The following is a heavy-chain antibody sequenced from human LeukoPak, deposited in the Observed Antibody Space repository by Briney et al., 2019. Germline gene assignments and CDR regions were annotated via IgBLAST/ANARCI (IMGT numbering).Heavy chain of an antibody. CDR1: GYSFTSYW. Sequence: GESLKISCKGSGYSFTSYWIGWVRQVPGKGLEWMRIIYPGDSVTRYSPSFQGQVTISADKSISTAYLQWSSLKASDTAMYYCARLGPKTPYYDYVWGSYRYDAFDIWGQGTMVTVSS. V-gene: IGHV5-51*01. J-gene: IGHJ3*02. D-gene: IGHD3-16*02. CDR2: IYPGDSVT. CDR3: ARLGPKTPYYDYVWGSYRYDAFDI.